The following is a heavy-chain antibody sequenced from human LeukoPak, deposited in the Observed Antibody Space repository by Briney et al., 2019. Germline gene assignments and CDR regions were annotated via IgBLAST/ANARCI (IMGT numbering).Heavy chain of an antibody. D-gene: IGHD3-10*01. CDR3: ARDRAPVTMIRGAPGGFDP. J-gene: IGHJ5*02. V-gene: IGHV4-59*11. CDR2: MFYSGIT. CDR1: GGSISSLF. Sequence: SETLSHTCTVSGGSISSLFWSWLPPPPGKGLEWIGYMFYSGITHYTPSLKSRDTISVDACKNQFSLKLTSVSAADTAVYYCARDRAPVTMIRGAPGGFDPWGQGTLVTVSS.